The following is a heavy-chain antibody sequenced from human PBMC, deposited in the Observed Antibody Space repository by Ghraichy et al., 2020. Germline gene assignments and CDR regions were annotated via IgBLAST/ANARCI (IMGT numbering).Heavy chain of an antibody. D-gene: IGHD6-13*01. V-gene: IGHV4-59*01. CDR1: GGSISSYY. CDR3: ASCFIAAAGTGYFDY. Sequence: GSLRLSCTVSGGSISSYYWSWIRQPPGKGLEWIGYIYYSGSTNYNPSLKSQVTISVDTSKNQFSLKLSSVTAADTAVYYCASCFIAAAGTGYFDYWGQGTLVTVSS. CDR2: IYYSGST. J-gene: IGHJ4*02.